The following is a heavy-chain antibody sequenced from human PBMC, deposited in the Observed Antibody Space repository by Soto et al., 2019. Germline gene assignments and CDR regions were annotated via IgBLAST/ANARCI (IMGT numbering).Heavy chain of an antibody. Sequence: GESLKISCKGSGYIFTSYWIGWVRQMPGKGLEWMGIIYPGDSGTRYSPSFQGQVTISADKSISTAYLQWSSLKASDTAMYYCARQGRVGDTCYDHYCDGMDVWGQGTAVTVS. D-gene: IGHD2-2*01. J-gene: IGHJ6*02. CDR3: ARQGRVGDTCYDHYCDGMDV. V-gene: IGHV5-51*01. CDR1: GYIFTSYW. CDR2: IYPGDSGT.